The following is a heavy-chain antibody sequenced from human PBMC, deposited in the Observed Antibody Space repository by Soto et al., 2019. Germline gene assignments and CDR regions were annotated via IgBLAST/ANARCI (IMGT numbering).Heavy chain of an antibody. Sequence: SETLSLTCAMSVDSVSSNIASSDWIRQSPSRGLEWLGTTYYRSKCYNDYAVSVKSRITVNPDTSKNQFSLQLNSVTPEETAVYYCARASAVDGNGVRDFDIWGQGTMVTVSS. J-gene: IGHJ3*02. D-gene: IGHD6-19*01. CDR2: TYYRSKCYN. CDR1: VDSVSSNIAS. CDR3: ARASAVDGNGVRDFDI. V-gene: IGHV6-1*01.